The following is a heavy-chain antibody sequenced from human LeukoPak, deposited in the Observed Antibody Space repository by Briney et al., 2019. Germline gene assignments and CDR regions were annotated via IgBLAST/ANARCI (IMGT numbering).Heavy chain of an antibody. CDR3: ARDAYYYGSGSYYPFDY. CDR1: GFTFSNYH. D-gene: IGHD3-10*01. J-gene: IGHJ4*02. Sequence: SGGSLRLSCVASGFTFSNYHMNWVRQAPGKGLEWVSSISTSSIYIYYADSVKGRFTISRDNARNSLYLQMNSLRAEDTAVYYCARDAYYYGSGSYYPFDYWGQGTLVTVSS. V-gene: IGHV3-21*06. CDR2: ISTSSIYI.